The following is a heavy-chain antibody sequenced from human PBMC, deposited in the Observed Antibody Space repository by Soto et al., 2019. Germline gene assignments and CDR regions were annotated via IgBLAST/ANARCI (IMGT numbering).Heavy chain of an antibody. J-gene: IGHJ4*02. CDR2: ISGSGGST. Sequence: GGSLRLSCAASGFTFSSYAMSWVRQAPGKGLEWVSAISGSGGSTYYADSVKGRFTISRDNSKNTLYLQMNSLRAEDTAVYYCAKAIWVGNWNYVPFDYWGQGTLVTVSS. CDR3: AKAIWVGNWNYVPFDY. V-gene: IGHV3-23*01. D-gene: IGHD1-7*01. CDR1: GFTFSSYA.